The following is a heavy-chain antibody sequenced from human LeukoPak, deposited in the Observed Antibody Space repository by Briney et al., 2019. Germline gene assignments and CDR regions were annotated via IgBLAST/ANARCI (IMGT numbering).Heavy chain of an antibody. J-gene: IGHJ5*02. CDR1: GYFISSGYY. CDR3: ARDLPLLGYSYGYRWFDP. V-gene: IGHV4-38-2*02. Sequence: SETLSLTCTVSGYFISSGYYWGWIRQPPGKGLQWIGSIHHSGSTYYNPSLKSRVTISVDTSKNQFSLKLSSVTAADTAVYYCARDLPLLGYSYGYRWFDPWGQGTLVTVSS. D-gene: IGHD5-18*01. CDR2: IHHSGST.